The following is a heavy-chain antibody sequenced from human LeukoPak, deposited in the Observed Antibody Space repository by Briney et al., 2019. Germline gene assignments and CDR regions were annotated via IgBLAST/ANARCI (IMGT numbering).Heavy chain of an antibody. Sequence: GGSLRLSCAASGFTFGSYSMNWVRQAPGKGLEWVSSISSSSSSIFYADSVKGRFTISRDNAKNSLYLQMNSLRAEDTAVYYCAAQWLVRVNIWGQGTMVTVSS. CDR3: AAQWLVRVNI. CDR1: GFTFGSYS. CDR2: ISSSSSSI. V-gene: IGHV3-21*01. D-gene: IGHD6-19*01. J-gene: IGHJ3*02.